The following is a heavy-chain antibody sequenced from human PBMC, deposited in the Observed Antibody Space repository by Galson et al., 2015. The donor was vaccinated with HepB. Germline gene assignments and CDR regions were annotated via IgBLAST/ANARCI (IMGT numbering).Heavy chain of an antibody. J-gene: IGHJ4*02. Sequence: SLRLSCAASGFTFSSDAMHWVRQAPGKGLEWVASISYDGSNQYYADSVKGRFTISRDNSKNTLYLQMNSLRVEDTAVFYCGKSSSGCYYIFYFDYWGQGTLVTVSS. CDR3: GKSSSGCYYIFYFDY. V-gene: IGHV3-30*04. CDR1: GFTFSSDA. CDR2: ISYDGSNQ. D-gene: IGHD3-22*01.